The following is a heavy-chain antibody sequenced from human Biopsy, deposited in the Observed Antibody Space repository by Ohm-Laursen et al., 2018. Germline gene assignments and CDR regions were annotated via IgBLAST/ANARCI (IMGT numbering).Heavy chain of an antibody. CDR1: GGTFSNYG. Sequence: SSVKVSCKVPGGTFSNYGVNWVRQAPGQGLEWLGGNIPILGTGNYAQKFQDRVTVAADTSTSTATMELRSLRSDDTAVYYCATKLTGYFHHWGQGTLVSVSS. CDR3: ATKLTGYFHH. D-gene: IGHD3-9*01. CDR2: NIPILGTG. J-gene: IGHJ1*01. V-gene: IGHV1-69*06.